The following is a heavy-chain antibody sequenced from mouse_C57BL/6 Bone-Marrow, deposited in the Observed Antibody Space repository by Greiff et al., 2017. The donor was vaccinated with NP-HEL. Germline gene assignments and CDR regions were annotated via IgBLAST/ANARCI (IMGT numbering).Heavy chain of an antibody. J-gene: IGHJ4*01. Sequence: QVQLQQPGAELVMPGASVKLSCKASGYTFTSYWMHWVKQRPGQGLEWIGEIDPSDSYTNYNQKFKGKSTLTVDKSSSTAYMQLSSLTSEDSAVYYCARYPGQLSPYAMDYWGQGTSVTVSS. CDR2: IDPSDSYT. D-gene: IGHD3-2*02. CDR3: ARYPGQLSPYAMDY. V-gene: IGHV1-69*01. CDR1: GYTFTSYW.